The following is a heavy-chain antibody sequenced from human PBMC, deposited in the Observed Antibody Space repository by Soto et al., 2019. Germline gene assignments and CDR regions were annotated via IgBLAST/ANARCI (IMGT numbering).Heavy chain of an antibody. CDR3: VRDSPIGSTYSGYDGIDY. CDR2: INAGNGNT. J-gene: IGHJ4*02. Sequence: ASVKVSCKASGYTFSNYGIHWVRQAPGQRLEWMGLINAGNGNTKYSQKFQGRVTLTRDTSASTAYMELSSLRSEDTSVYYCVRDSPIGSTYSGYDGIDYWGQGTLV. CDR1: GYTFSNYG. D-gene: IGHD5-12*01. V-gene: IGHV1-3*01.